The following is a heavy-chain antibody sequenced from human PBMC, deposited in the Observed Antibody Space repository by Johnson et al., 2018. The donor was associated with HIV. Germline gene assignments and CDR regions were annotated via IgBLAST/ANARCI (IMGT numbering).Heavy chain of an antibody. CDR2: IDWNGGRQ. CDR3: AKDLYSSSWTNDAFDI. J-gene: IGHJ3*02. V-gene: IGHV3-20*04. CDR1: GFTFDDYG. D-gene: IGHD6-13*01. Sequence: VQLVESGGGLVQPGGSLRLSCAVSGFTFDDYGMTWVRQAPGKGLEWVSSIDWNGGRQRYVDAVRGRFTISRDNSKNTLYLQMNRLRAEDTAVYYCAKDLYSSSWTNDAFDIWGQGTMVTVSS.